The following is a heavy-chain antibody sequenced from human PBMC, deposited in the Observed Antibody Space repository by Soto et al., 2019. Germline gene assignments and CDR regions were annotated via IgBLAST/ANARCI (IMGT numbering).Heavy chain of an antibody. D-gene: IGHD1-20*01. J-gene: IGHJ4*02. CDR1: GFSLSTSGVG. V-gene: IGHV2-5*02. CDR2: IYWDGDK. Sequence: SGPTLVNPTQTLTLTCTFSGFSLSTSGVGVGWIRQPPGKALAWLALIYWDGDKHYSPSLRSRLTITKDTSKNQVVLTMTKMDPVETATYYCAHRRLTGTSFDYWGQGTLVTVSS. CDR3: AHRRLTGTSFDY.